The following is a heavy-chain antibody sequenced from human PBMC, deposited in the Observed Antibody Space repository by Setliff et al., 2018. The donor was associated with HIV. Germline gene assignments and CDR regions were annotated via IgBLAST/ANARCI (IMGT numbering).Heavy chain of an antibody. J-gene: IGHJ4*02. CDR1: GGSFTNYY. D-gene: IGHD2-21*01. CDR3: AREDSDGYVDI. V-gene: IGHV4-34*01. CDR2: IHHSGST. Sequence: PSETLSLTCVVYGGSFTNYYWSWIRQPPGKGLECIGEIHHSGSTNYNPSLKSRVTISVDTSKKHFSLKLTSVTAADTAMYYCAREDSDGYVDIWGQGTLVTVSS.